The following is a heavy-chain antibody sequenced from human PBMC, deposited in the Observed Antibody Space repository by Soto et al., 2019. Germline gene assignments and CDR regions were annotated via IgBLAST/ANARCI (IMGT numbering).Heavy chain of an antibody. CDR2: IIPIFGTA. V-gene: IGHV1-69*13. CDR3: PTSRELLSLSSGMDV. D-gene: IGHD1-26*01. CDR1: GGTFSSYA. Sequence: GASVKVSCKASGGTFSSYAISWVRQAPGQGLEWMGGIIPIFGTANYAQKFQGRVTITADESTSTAYMELSSLRSEDTAVYYCPTSRELLSLSSGMDVWGQGTTVPVSS. J-gene: IGHJ6*02.